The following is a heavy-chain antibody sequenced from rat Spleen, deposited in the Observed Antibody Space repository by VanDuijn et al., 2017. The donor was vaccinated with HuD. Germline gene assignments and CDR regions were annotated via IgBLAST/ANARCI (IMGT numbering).Heavy chain of an antibody. J-gene: IGHJ2*01. CDR2: ISYDGTAT. CDR1: GFTFSDYN. CDR3: TTDTFYDGTYYPGGFDY. D-gene: IGHD1-12*02. V-gene: IGHV5S10*01. Sequence: EVQLVESGGGLIQPGRSLKLSCTVSGFTFSDYNMAWVRQAPKKGLEWVATISYDGTATYYRDSVKGRFTLSRDNAKSTLYLQMGSLRSEDTATYYCTTDTFYDGTYYPGGFDYWGQGVMVTVSS.